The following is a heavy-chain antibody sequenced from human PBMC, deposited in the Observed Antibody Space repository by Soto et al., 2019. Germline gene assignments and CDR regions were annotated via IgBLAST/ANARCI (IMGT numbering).Heavy chain of an antibody. CDR1: GFTFTGHW. J-gene: IGHJ4*02. V-gene: IGHV3-74*01. D-gene: IGHD3-16*02. Sequence: GGSLRLSCAASGFTFTGHWMHWVRQVPGKGLVWVARINTEGDSTNYADSVKGRFTISRDSSKNTVYLQMNGLRAEDTAVYFCAKQNDYIWGSYRSRYYFDYWGQGTLVTVSS. CDR2: INTEGDST. CDR3: AKQNDYIWGSYRSRYYFDY.